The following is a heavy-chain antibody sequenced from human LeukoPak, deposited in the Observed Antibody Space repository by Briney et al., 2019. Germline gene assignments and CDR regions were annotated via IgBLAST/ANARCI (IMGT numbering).Heavy chain of an antibody. Sequence: PSETLSLTCTVSGGSISSGGYYWSWIRQHPGKGLEWIGYIYYSGSTYYDPSLKSRVTISVDTSKNQFSLKLSSVTAADTAVYYCARSLGWGSTFDYWGQGTLVTVSS. CDR3: ARSLGWGSTFDY. V-gene: IGHV4-31*03. CDR1: GGSISSGGYY. CDR2: IYYSGST. J-gene: IGHJ4*02. D-gene: IGHD7-27*01.